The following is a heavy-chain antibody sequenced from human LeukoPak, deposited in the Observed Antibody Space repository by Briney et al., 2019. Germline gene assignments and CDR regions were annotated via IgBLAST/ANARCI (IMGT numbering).Heavy chain of an antibody. CDR2: IWYDGSNK. Sequence: GGSLRLSCAASGFTFSSYGMHWVRQAPGKGLEWVAVIWYDGSNKYYADSVKGRFTISRGNSKNTLYLQMNSLRAEDTAVYYCARDLHRITMVRGVIAVSYWGQGTLVTVSS. J-gene: IGHJ4*02. CDR1: GFTFSSYG. CDR3: ARDLHRITMVRGVIAVSY. D-gene: IGHD3-10*01. V-gene: IGHV3-33*01.